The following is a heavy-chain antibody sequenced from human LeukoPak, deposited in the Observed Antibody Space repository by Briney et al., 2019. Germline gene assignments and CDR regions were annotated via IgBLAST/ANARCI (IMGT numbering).Heavy chain of an antibody. CDR3: AKEDGPYYYDSSGYYQGFDY. CDR1: GFTFSSYA. CDR2: ISGSCGST. Sequence: GGSLRLSCAASGFTFSSYAMSWVRQAPGKGLEWVSAISGSCGSTYYADSVKGRFTISRDNSKNTLYLQMNSLRAEDTAVYYCAKEDGPYYYDSSGYYQGFDYWGQGTLVTVSS. J-gene: IGHJ4*02. D-gene: IGHD3-22*01. V-gene: IGHV3-23*01.